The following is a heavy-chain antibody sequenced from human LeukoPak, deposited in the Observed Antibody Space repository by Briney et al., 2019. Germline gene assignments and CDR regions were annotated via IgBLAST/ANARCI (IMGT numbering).Heavy chain of an antibody. V-gene: IGHV1-2*02. CDR2: INPNSGGT. J-gene: IGHJ3*02. D-gene: IGHD2-2*02. CDR3: AREAYCSSTSCYKAFDI. Sequence: ASVKVSCKASGYTFTGYYMHWVRQAPGLGLEWMGWINPNSGGTNYAQKFQGRVTMTRDTSISTAYMELSRLRSDDTAVYYCAREAYCSSTSCYKAFDIWGQGTMDTVSS. CDR1: GYTFTGYY.